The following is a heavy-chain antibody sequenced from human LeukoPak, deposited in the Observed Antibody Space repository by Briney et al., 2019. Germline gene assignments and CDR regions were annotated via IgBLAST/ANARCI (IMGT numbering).Heavy chain of an antibody. D-gene: IGHD3-16*01. J-gene: IGHJ6*03. V-gene: IGHV4-34*01. CDR2: INHSGGT. CDR3: ARETSEKGAHYMDV. CDR1: GCSFSGFY. Sequence: WETLTLTCAVYGCSFSGFYWSWIRQPPGKGLEWVGDINHSGGTKYIPSVKSRVTISVDTSKKQFSLKLSCVTAADTAVYYCARETSEKGAHYMDVWGKGTTVTISS.